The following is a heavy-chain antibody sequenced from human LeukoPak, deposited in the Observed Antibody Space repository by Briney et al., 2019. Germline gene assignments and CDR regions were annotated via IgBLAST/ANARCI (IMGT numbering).Heavy chain of an antibody. CDR1: GYRFTSYW. Sequence: GESLKISCQGSGYRFTSYWIAWVRPMPGKGLEWMGIIYPDDSDTRYSPSFQGQVTISADKSISTAYLQWSSLKASDTAIYYCAKSASLQPLDFWGHGTLVTVSS. V-gene: IGHV5-51*01. CDR3: AKSASLQPLDF. CDR2: IYPDDSDT. J-gene: IGHJ4*01.